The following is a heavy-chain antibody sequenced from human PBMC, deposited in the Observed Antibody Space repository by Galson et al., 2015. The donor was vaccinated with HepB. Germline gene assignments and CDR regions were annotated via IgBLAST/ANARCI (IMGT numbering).Heavy chain of an antibody. CDR1: GYTFTSYA. CDR2: INAGNGNT. Sequence: SVKVSCKASGYTFTSYAMHWVRQAPGQRLEWMGWINAGNGNTKYSQKFQGRVTITRDTSASTAYMELSSLRSEDTAVYYCARDRCSGGSCYGGFWFDPWGQGTLVTVSS. D-gene: IGHD2-15*01. J-gene: IGHJ5*02. V-gene: IGHV1-3*01. CDR3: ARDRCSGGSCYGGFWFDP.